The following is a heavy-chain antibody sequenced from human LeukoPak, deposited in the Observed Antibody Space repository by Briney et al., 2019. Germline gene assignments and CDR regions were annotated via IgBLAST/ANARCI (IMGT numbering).Heavy chain of an antibody. CDR2: IYHSGDT. CDR3: ARDDGSSGVDY. CDR1: GGSISSGGYY. D-gene: IGHD3-10*01. Sequence: SETLSLTCTVSGGSISSGGYYWSWIRQPPGKGLEWIGYIYHSGDTYYNPSLKSRVIISVDKSKNQFSLKLNSVTAADTAVYYCARDDGSSGVDYWGQGTLVTVSS. J-gene: IGHJ4*02. V-gene: IGHV4-30-2*01.